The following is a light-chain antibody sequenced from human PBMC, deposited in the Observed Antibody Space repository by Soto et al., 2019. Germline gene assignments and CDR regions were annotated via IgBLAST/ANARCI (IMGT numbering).Light chain of an antibody. CDR2: AAF. J-gene: IGKJ4*01. V-gene: IGKV1-17*01. CDR1: QGIRND. CDR3: QQLNSYPLT. Sequence: IHMTQSPSSLSASVVDRVTITCLASQGIRNDLGWYQKKPGKAPKLLIFAAFNLQSGVPSRFSGSGSGTEFTLTISSLQPEDFATYSCQQLNSYPLTCGGGTKVDI.